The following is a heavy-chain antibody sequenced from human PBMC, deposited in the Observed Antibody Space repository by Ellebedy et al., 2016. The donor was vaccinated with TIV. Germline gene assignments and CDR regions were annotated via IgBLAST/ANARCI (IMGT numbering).Heavy chain of an antibody. V-gene: IGHV3-53*01. CDR1: GLTVISNY. CDR3: ATFNWGSDYFED. Sequence: GESLKISCAASGLTVISNYMAWVRQPPGKGLEWVSLIYSGGATYYADPVKARFTISRDKSTNTLHLQMENLSAEDTAVYYCATFNWGSDYFEDWGQGTPVTISS. D-gene: IGHD7-27*01. CDR2: IYSGGAT. J-gene: IGHJ4*02.